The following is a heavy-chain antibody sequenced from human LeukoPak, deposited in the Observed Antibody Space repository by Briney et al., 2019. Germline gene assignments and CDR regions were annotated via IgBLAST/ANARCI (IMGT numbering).Heavy chain of an antibody. CDR3: ARVYHNKSAYDI. J-gene: IGHJ3*02. CDR2: IYYSGTT. Sequence: PSETLSLTCTVSGGSINSGGFYWSWIRQPPGKGLEWIGYIYYSGTTYYNPSLQSRVTLSVDTSKKLFSLHLNSATAADTAVYYCARVYHNKSAYDIWGQGTMVTVSS. V-gene: IGHV4-31*03. D-gene: IGHD2-2*02. CDR1: GGSINSGGFY.